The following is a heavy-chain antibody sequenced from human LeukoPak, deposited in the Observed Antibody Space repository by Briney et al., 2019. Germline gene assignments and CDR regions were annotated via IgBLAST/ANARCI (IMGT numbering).Heavy chain of an antibody. J-gene: IGHJ3*02. D-gene: IGHD3-22*01. Sequence: PGGSLRLSCAASGFTFSSYAMHWVRQAPGKGLEWVAVISYDGSNKYYADSVKGRFTISRDNSKNTLYLQMNSLRAEDTAVYYYARDGSGYYYQDAFDIWGQGTMVTVSS. CDR3: ARDGSGYYYQDAFDI. CDR2: ISYDGSNK. V-gene: IGHV3-30*04. CDR1: GFTFSSYA.